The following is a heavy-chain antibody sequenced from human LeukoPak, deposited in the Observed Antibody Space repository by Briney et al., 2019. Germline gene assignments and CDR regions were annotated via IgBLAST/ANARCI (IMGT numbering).Heavy chain of an antibody. J-gene: IGHJ5*02. Sequence: SETLSLTCTVSGGSISSHYWSWIRQPPGKGLEWIGYIYYSGSTNYNPSLKSRVTISVDTSKNQFSLKLSSVTAADTAVYYCARDRLETNYDFWSGPRQNTNWFDPWGLGTLVTVSS. CDR3: ARDRLETNYDFWSGPRQNTNWFDP. CDR1: GGSISSHY. D-gene: IGHD3-3*01. V-gene: IGHV4-59*11. CDR2: IYYSGST.